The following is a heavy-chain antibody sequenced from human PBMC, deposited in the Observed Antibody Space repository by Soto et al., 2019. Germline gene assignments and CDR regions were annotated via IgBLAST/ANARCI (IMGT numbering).Heavy chain of an antibody. CDR1: GFTVSSNY. V-gene: IGHV3-53*01. Sequence: GGSLRLSCAASGFTVSSNYMNWVRQAPGKGLEWLSIIYSDGTTYYADSVKGRFTISRDNFKNTLYLQMNNLRAEDTAVYYCARDRYSSSEYDYWGQGTLVTV. J-gene: IGHJ4*02. CDR3: ARDRYSSSEYDY. D-gene: IGHD6-6*01. CDR2: IYSDGTT.